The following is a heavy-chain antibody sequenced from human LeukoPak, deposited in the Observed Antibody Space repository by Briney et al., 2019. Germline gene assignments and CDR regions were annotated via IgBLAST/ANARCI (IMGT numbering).Heavy chain of an antibody. J-gene: IGHJ6*02. Sequence: PSETLTLTCAVYGGSLTGDYWSWVRQPPWKALEWIGDWDLGARITSYNPSLKSRAFMSVDTAKNQFSLQLNSVTAADTAVYYCANFSTVRGAEDVWGQGTTVIVSS. CDR1: GGSLTGDY. V-gene: IGHV4-34*01. CDR3: ANFSTVRGAEDV. D-gene: IGHD3-10*01. CDR2: WDLGARIT.